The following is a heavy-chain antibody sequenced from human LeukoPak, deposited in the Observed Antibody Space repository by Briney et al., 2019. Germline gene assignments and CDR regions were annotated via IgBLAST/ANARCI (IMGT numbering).Heavy chain of an antibody. J-gene: IGHJ6*03. CDR1: GFTFSRYG. CDR3: AKESVYDFWSGAYYYYYYMDV. CDR2: IRYDGSNK. V-gene: IGHV3-30*02. D-gene: IGHD3-3*01. Sequence: PGGSLRLSCAASGFTFSRYGMHWFRQAPGKGLEWVAFIRYDGSNKYYADSVKGRFTISRDNSKNTLYLQMNSLRAEDTAVYYCAKESVYDFWSGAYYYYYYMDVWGKGTTVTVSS.